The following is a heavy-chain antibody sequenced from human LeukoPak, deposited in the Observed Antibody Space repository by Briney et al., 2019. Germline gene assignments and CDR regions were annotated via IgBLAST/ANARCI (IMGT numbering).Heavy chain of an antibody. J-gene: IGHJ4*02. CDR1: GGAISSSDYY. V-gene: IGHV4-39*07. Sequence: SETLSLTCTVSGGAISSSDYYWGWVRQPPGKGLEWIGSIYHSGSSYYNPSLKSRVTISVDTSKNQFSLKLSSVTAADTAVYYCASLRWGGVIVYWGQGTLVTVSS. CDR2: IYHSGSS. D-gene: IGHD3-16*01. CDR3: ASLRWGGVIVY.